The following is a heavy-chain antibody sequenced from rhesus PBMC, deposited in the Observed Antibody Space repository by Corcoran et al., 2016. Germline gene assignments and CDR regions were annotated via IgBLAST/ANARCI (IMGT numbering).Heavy chain of an antibody. CDR2: IYGSGSST. D-gene: IGHD2-15*01. J-gene: IGHJ4*01. CDR3: ARDRGYCSSTYCSSGYFDY. V-gene: IGHV4-169*02. Sequence: QLQLQESGPGLVKPSETLSVTCAVSGGSISSSYWSWIRQAPGKGLEWIGYIYGSGSSTNYHPSPKSRVTLSVDTSKNQLSLKLSSVTTADTAVYYCARDRGYCSSTYCSSGYFDYWGQGVLVTVSS. CDR1: GGSISSSY.